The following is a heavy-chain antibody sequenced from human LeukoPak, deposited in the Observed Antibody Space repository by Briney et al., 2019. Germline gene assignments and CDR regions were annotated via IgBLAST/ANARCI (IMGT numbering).Heavy chain of an antibody. V-gene: IGHV3-7*01. J-gene: IGHJ5*02. D-gene: IGHD2-2*01. CDR3: ARDPILWVVPDWFDP. CDR2: IKQDGSEK. CDR1: GFTFSSYW. Sequence: LTGGSLRLSCAASGFTFSSYWMSWVRQAPGKGLEWVANIKQDGSEKYYVDSVEGRFTISRDNAKNSLYLQMNSLRAEDTAVYYCARDPILWVVPDWFDPWGQGTLVTVSS.